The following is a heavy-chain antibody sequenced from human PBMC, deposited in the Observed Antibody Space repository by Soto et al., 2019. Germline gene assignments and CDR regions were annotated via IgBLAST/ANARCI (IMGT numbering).Heavy chain of an antibody. D-gene: IGHD3-16*02. Sequence: SETLSLTCIVSGASVSDYYWSWIRQSPGKGLDWIGYIYKNGYSSYNPSLRSRATMSLDTSKNQVSLNVTSVTAADTATYYLARGQYFGAITFEGLDVKEPNLGNWDQGTLVTVSS. CDR2: IYKNGYS. J-gene: IGHJ4*02. CDR3: ARGQYFGAITFEGLDVKEPNLGN. CDR1: GASVSDYY. V-gene: IGHV4-59*02.